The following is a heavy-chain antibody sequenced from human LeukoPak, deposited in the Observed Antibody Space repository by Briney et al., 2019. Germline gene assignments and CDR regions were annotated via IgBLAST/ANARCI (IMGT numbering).Heavy chain of an antibody. J-gene: IGHJ4*02. CDR2: ISGRGANT. CDR3: AKAGVIVPTAPPFDY. V-gene: IGHV3-23*01. D-gene: IGHD2-2*01. Sequence: GGSLRLSCAASGFSFSNYAMSWVRQAPGKGLEWVSAISGRGANTYYADSVKGRFTISRDNSKNTLYMQMNSLSADDTAVYYCAKAGVIVPTAPPFDYWGQGTLVTVSS. CDR1: GFSFSNYA.